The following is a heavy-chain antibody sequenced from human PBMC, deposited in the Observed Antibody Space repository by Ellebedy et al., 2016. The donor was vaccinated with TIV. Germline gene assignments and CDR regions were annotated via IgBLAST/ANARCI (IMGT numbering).Heavy chain of an antibody. J-gene: IGHJ3*02. CDR2: ISGSGGST. D-gene: IGHD3-10*01. CDR3: AKDGSWGSGAFDI. V-gene: IGHV3-23*01. CDR1: GFTFSSYA. Sequence: GGSLRLSXAASGFTFSSYAMSWVRQAPGKGLEWVSAISGSGGSTYYADSVKGRFTISRDNSKNTLYLQMNSLRAEDTAVYYCAKDGSWGSGAFDIWGQGTMVTVSS.